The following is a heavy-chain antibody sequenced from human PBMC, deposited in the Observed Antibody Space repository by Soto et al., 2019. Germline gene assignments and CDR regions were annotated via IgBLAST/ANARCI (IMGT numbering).Heavy chain of an antibody. CDR3: ARDQIPYYDSSGAFDL. CDR2: ISVDSGDT. J-gene: IGHJ2*01. D-gene: IGHD3-22*01. Sequence: QVQLVQSGAEVKKPGASVKVSCKASGYTFSSYGISWVRQAPGQGLEWMGWISVDSGDTNYAQNLQGRVTMTTDTSTSTAYMELSSLRSDDTAVYYCARDQIPYYDSSGAFDLWGRGTLVTVSS. CDR1: GYTFSSYG. V-gene: IGHV1-18*01.